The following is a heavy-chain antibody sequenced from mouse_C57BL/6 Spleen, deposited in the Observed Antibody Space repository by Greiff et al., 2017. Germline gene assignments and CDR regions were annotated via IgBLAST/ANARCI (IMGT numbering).Heavy chain of an antibody. Sequence: EVQVVESGGDLVKPGGSLKLSCAASGFTFSSYGMSWVRQTPDKRLEWVATISSGGSYTYYPDSVKGRFTISRDNAKNTLYLQMSSLKSEDTAMYYCESHADYDGYFDFGCWGKGPTLTVAS. CDR3: ESHADYDGYFDFGC. CDR2: ISSGGSYT. D-gene: IGHD2-3*01. CDR1: GFTFSSYG. V-gene: IGHV5-6*01. J-gene: IGHJ2*01.